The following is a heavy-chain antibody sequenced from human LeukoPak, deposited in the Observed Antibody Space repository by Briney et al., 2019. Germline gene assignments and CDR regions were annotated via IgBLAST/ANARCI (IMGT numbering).Heavy chain of an antibody. Sequence: SETLSLTCTVSGGSISSHYWSWIRKPPGKGLEWIGCIYYSGTTYYNPSLKSRVTISVDTSKNQFSLKLSSVTAADTAVYYCARGGYDTSGYSVYYFDYWGQGTLVTVSS. D-gene: IGHD3-22*01. CDR2: IYYSGTT. CDR3: ARGGYDTSGYSVYYFDY. V-gene: IGHV4-59*06. J-gene: IGHJ4*02. CDR1: GGSISSHY.